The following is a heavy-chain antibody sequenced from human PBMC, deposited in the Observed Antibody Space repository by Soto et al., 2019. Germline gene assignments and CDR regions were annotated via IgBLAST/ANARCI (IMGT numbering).Heavy chain of an antibody. J-gene: IGHJ4*02. CDR2: INAGNGNT. Sequence: GASVKVSCQASGYTFTSYAMHLVRQAPGQRLEWMGWINAGNGNTKYSQKFQGRVTITRDTSASTAYMELSSLRSEDTAVYYCARYYYDSSGYSSDLDYWGQGTLVTVSS. D-gene: IGHD3-22*01. V-gene: IGHV1-3*01. CDR1: GYTFTSYA. CDR3: ARYYYDSSGYSSDLDY.